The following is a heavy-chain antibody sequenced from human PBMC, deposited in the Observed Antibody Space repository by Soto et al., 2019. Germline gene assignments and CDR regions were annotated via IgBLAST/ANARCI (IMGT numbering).Heavy chain of an antibody. D-gene: IGHD3-3*01. CDR3: ARNRDDFWSASFYSYGMDV. J-gene: IGHJ6*02. Sequence: EVQLVESGGGLVKPGGSLRLSCAASGFTFSNYSINWVRQAPGKGLEWVSSIISSSSYIYYADSVKGRFTISRDNAKNSPFLQMNGLRAEDAAVYYCARNRDDFWSASFYSYGMDVWGQGTTVSVSS. CDR1: GFTFSNYS. V-gene: IGHV3-21*01. CDR2: IISSSSYI.